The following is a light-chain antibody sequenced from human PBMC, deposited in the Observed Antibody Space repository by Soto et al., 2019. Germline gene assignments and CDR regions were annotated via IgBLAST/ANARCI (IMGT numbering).Light chain of an antibody. CDR2: AAS. CDR1: QSVRNNY. CDR3: QQYGNSPIT. J-gene: IGKJ5*01. V-gene: IGKV3-20*01. Sequence: LSPGERATLSCRASQSVRNNYLAWYQQRPGQAPRLLIYAASSRATGIPDRFSGSGSGTDFTLTISRLEPEDFAVYYCQQYGNSPITFGQGTRLEIK.